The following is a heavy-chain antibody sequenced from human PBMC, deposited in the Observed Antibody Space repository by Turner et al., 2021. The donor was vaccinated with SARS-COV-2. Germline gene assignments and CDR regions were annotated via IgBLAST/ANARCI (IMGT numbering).Heavy chain of an antibody. CDR2: IKYSGRT. D-gene: IGHD3-22*01. CDR3: ARHDSRITNIIVVPRNWFDP. J-gene: IGHJ5*02. V-gene: IGHV4-39*01. CDR1: GASIGSSRNY. Sequence: QLQLQESGPGLVKASASLSLTCTVSGASIGSSRNYWGWIRQPPGKGLEWIGSIKYSGRTYYKSSLKSRVTISVDTSKNQISLKLSTVTAADTAKYYCARHDSRITNIIVVPRNWFDPWGHGTLVTVSS.